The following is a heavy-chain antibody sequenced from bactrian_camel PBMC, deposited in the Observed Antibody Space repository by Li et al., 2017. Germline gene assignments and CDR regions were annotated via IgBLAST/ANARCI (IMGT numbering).Heavy chain of an antibody. CDR2: IDRDGRA. V-gene: IGHV3S53*01. D-gene: IGHD2*01. J-gene: IGHJ4*01. CDR1: GYTSTTSC. Sequence: HVQLVESGGGSVQAGESRRLSCVTSGYTSTTSCVAWVRQAPGKQREGVVSIDRDGRATYADSVKGRFTISMDANTLYLQMNSLTPEDSAIYYCAASDSSYTRTCASRNAYNDWGQGTQVTVS. CDR3: AASDSSYTRTCASRNAYND.